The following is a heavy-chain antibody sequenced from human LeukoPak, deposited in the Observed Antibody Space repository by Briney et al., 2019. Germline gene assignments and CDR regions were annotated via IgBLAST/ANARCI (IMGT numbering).Heavy chain of an antibody. D-gene: IGHD3-3*01. Sequence: GSLRLSCADSGFTFSSYGMLWVRQAPGKGLEWVATITSDGNMKYYADSVKGRFTVSKDNSKNTLFLQMNGLRPEDTGVYYCTKAVGWSGDPWGRGTLVTVSS. CDR2: ITSDGNMK. J-gene: IGHJ5*02. CDR1: GFTFSSYG. V-gene: IGHV3-30*18. CDR3: TKAVGWSGDP.